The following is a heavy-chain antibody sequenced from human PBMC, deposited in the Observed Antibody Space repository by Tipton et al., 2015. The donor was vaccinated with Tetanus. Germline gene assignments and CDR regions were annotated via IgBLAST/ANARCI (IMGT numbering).Heavy chain of an antibody. CDR1: GGSISSSEYY. V-gene: IGHV4-39*01. CDR3: TRHVVGAVPRWFDP. D-gene: IGHD3-16*01. Sequence: TLSLTCAVYGGSISSSEYYWGWIRQPPGEGLEWIASVYYDGSAYTNPSLKSRIAISIDTSGSQFSLKVHSVTAADTAFYYCTRHVVGAVPRWFDPWGQGTLVTVSS. CDR2: VYYDGSA. J-gene: IGHJ5*02.